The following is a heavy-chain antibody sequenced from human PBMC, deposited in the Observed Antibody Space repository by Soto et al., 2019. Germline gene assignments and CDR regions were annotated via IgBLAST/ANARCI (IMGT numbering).Heavy chain of an antibody. CDR1: GFTFSDYY. D-gene: IGHD2-2*01. V-gene: IGHV3-11*01. CDR2: ISSSGSTI. J-gene: IGHJ3*02. CDR3: SRDRYCRTTSCQGSLFAFAI. Sequence: GGSLRLSCAASGFTFSDYYMSWIRQAPGQGLEWISFISSSGSTIFYADSVKGRFTVSRDNAKNSLYLQMNSLRAEDTAVYFCSRDRYCRTTSCQGSLFAFAIWGQGTMVTVSS.